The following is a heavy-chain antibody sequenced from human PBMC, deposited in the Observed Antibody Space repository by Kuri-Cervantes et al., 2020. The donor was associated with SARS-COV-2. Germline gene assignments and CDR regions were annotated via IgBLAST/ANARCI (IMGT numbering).Heavy chain of an antibody. CDR3: ARRPRSGYLASYYYYGMDV. J-gene: IGHJ6*02. Sequence: LSLTCAASGFRFSSYAMHWVRQAPGKGLEWVAVISYDGTNKYYGDSVRGRFTISRDNSKNTLHLQMNSLRTEDTAVHYCARRPRSGYLASYYYYGMDVWGQGTTVTVSS. V-gene: IGHV3-30*04. D-gene: IGHD3-22*01. CDR2: ISYDGTNK. CDR1: GFRFSSYA.